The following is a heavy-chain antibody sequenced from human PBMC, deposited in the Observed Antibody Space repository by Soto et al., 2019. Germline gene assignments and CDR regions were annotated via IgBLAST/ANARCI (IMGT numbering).Heavy chain of an antibody. CDR1: GFTVSSNY. Sequence: GGSLRLSCEASGFTVSSNYMSWVRQAPGKGLEWVSVIYSGGSTYYADSVKGRFTISRDNSKNTLYLQMNSLRAEDTAVYYCARGGYYYDSSGAINRFDYWGQGTLVTVSS. V-gene: IGHV3-53*01. D-gene: IGHD3-22*01. J-gene: IGHJ4*02. CDR3: ARGGYYYDSSGAINRFDY. CDR2: IYSGGST.